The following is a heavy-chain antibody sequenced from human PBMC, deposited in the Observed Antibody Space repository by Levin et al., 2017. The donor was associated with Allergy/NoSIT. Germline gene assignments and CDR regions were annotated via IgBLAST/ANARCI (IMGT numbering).Heavy chain of an antibody. V-gene: IGHV3-30-3*01. CDR3: ARDQGSSGYNWNDY. J-gene: IGHJ4*02. Sequence: KGLEWVAVISYDGSNKYYADSVKGRFTVSRDNSKNTLYLQMNSLRAEDTAVYYCARDQGSSGYNWNDYWGQGTLVTVSS. CDR2: ISYDGSNK. D-gene: IGHD1-1*01.